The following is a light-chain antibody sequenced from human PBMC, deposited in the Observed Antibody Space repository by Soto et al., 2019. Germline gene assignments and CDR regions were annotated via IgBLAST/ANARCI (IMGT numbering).Light chain of an antibody. CDR1: QSVNSW. J-gene: IGKJ1*01. V-gene: IGKV1-5*01. CDR2: SVS. CDR3: QQFSSYSRT. Sequence: DIQMTQSPSTLSAYVGDRVTITCRASQSVNSWLAWYQQKQGRAPKLLIYSVSNLDSGVPSRFSGSGSGTEFTLTISSLQPDVFATYYCQQFSSYSRTFGQGTKVEMK.